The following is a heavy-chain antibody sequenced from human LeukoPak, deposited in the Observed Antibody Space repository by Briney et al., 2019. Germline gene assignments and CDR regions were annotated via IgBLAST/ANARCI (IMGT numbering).Heavy chain of an antibody. D-gene: IGHD5-18*01. CDR1: GYTFTSYD. CDR2: MNPNSGDV. J-gene: IGHJ4*02. Sequence: GASVKVSCKASGYTFTSYDLNWVRQATGQGPEWLGWMNPNSGDVGYAQKFQDRITLTRDTAISTAYMELSSLRSEDTAVYYCARYTAMANAFDYWGQGTLVTVSS. V-gene: IGHV1-8*01. CDR3: ARYTAMANAFDY.